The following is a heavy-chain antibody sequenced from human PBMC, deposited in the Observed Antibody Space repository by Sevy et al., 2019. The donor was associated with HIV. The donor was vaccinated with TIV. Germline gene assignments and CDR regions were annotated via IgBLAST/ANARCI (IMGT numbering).Heavy chain of an antibody. CDR2: ISSDGVNK. V-gene: IGHV3-30-3*01. D-gene: IGHD4-4*01. CDR1: GFTFNTYS. J-gene: IGHJ5*02. Sequence: GGSLRLSCSVSGFTFNTYSFHWVRQAPGMGLEWVSVISSDGVNKYYADSVRGRFTISRDNSKNTLFLQMNSLTVEDTAVYYCARETDNSAKWLDPWGQGTLVTVSS. CDR3: ARETDNSAKWLDP.